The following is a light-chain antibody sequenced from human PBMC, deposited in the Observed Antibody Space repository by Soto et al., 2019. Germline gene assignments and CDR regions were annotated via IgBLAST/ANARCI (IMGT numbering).Light chain of an antibody. CDR1: QSVSSSY. V-gene: IGKV3-20*01. Sequence: EIVLTQSPGTLSLSPGERATLSCRASQSVSSSYLAWYQQKPGQAPRLLIYGVSSRATGIPDRFSGSGSGTDFTLTITRLEPEDFAVYYCQQYGSSRTFGQGPRWKSN. CDR2: GVS. CDR3: QQYGSSRT. J-gene: IGKJ1*01.